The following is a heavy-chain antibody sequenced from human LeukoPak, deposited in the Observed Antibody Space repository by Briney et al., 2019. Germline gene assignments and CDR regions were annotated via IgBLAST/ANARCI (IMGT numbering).Heavy chain of an antibody. CDR3: ARDRVVTTTEDGFDV. Sequence: QPGGSLRLSCAASGFTFSDYYMSWVRQAPGKGLEWVSVIYSSGITYYADSVKGRFTISRDNSKNTLYLQMNSLRAEDTAVYYCARDRVVTTTEDGFDVWGQGTMVTVSS. V-gene: IGHV3-53*01. D-gene: IGHD2-21*02. CDR2: IYSSGIT. CDR1: GFTFSDYY. J-gene: IGHJ3*01.